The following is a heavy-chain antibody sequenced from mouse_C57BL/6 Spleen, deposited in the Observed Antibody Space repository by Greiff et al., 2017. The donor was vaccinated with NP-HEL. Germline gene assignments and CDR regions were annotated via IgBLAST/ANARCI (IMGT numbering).Heavy chain of an antibody. D-gene: IGHD3-2*02. CDR1: GYTFTSYW. CDR3: ARVRDFGYFDV. V-gene: IGHV1-69*01. J-gene: IGHJ1*03. CDR2: IDPSDSYT. Sequence: QVQLQQPGAELVMPGASVKLSCKASGYTFTSYWMNWVKQRPGQGLEWIGEIDPSDSYTNYNQKFKGKSTLTVDKSSSTAYMQLSSLTSEDSAVYYCARVRDFGYFDVWGTGTTVTVSS.